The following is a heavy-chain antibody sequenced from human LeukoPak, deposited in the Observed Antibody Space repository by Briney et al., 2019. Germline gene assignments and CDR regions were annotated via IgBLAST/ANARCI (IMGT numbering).Heavy chain of an antibody. CDR1: GGSISRSTYY. Sequence: SETLSLTCTVSGGSISRSTYYWGWIRQPPGKGLEWIGYIYYSGSTNYNPSLKSRVTISVDTSKNQFSLKLSSVTAADTAVYYCASAVSSGWSDYWGQGTLVTVSS. V-gene: IGHV4-61*05. J-gene: IGHJ4*02. CDR2: IYYSGST. CDR3: ASAVSSGWSDY. D-gene: IGHD6-19*01.